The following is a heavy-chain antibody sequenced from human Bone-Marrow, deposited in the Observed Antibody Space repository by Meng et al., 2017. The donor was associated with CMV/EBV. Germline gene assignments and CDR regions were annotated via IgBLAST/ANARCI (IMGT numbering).Heavy chain of an antibody. CDR1: GYTFTSYG. J-gene: IGHJ6*02. V-gene: IGHV1-18*01. CDR3: GGWGGPMVRGVINPFDYYYGMDV. D-gene: IGHD3-10*01. Sequence: ASVKVSCKASGYTFTSYGISWVRQAPGQGLEWMGWISAYNGNTNYAQKLQGRVTMTTDTSTSAGHMGVGSLRAGDTAVYSCGGWGGPMVRGVINPFDYYYGMDVWGQGTTVTVSS. CDR2: ISAYNGNT.